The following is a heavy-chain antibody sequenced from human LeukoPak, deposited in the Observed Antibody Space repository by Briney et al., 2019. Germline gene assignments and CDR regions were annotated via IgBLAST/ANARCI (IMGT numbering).Heavy chain of an antibody. J-gene: IGHJ4*02. CDR1: GGTFSSYA. V-gene: IGHV1-69*13. Sequence: SAKVSCKASGGTFSSYAISWVRQAPGQGLEWMGGIIPIFGTANYAQKFQGRVTITADESTSTAYMELSSLRSEDTAVYYCARAERGYSYGYEVYFDYWGQGTLVTVSS. CDR3: ARAERGYSYGYEVYFDY. CDR2: IIPIFGTA. D-gene: IGHD5-18*01.